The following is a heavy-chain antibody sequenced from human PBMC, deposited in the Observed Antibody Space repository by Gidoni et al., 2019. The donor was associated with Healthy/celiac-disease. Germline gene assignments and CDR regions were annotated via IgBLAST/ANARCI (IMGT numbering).Heavy chain of an antibody. Sequence: QVQLVESGGGVVQPGRSLRLSCAASGFTFSSYGMHWVRQAPGKGLEWVAVIWYDGSNKYYADSVKGRFTISRDNSKNTLYLQMNSLRAEDTAVYYCARADCGGDCSSDYWGQGTLVTVSS. CDR3: ARADCGGDCSSDY. CDR1: GFTFSSYG. V-gene: IGHV3-33*01. CDR2: IWYDGSNK. D-gene: IGHD2-21*01. J-gene: IGHJ4*02.